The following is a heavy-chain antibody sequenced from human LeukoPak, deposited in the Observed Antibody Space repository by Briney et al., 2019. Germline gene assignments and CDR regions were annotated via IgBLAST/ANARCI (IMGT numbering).Heavy chain of an antibody. V-gene: IGHV3-30*02. CDR2: IRYDGSNK. D-gene: IGHD3-3*01. CDR3: AKGGYYDFWSGYSNWFDP. J-gene: IGHJ5*02. Sequence: PGGSLRLSCAASGFTFSSYGMHWVRQAPGKGLEWVAFIRYDGSNKYYADSVKGRFTIYRDNSKNTLYLQMNSLRAEDTAVYYCAKGGYYDFWSGYSNWFDPWGQGTLVTVSS. CDR1: GFTFSSYG.